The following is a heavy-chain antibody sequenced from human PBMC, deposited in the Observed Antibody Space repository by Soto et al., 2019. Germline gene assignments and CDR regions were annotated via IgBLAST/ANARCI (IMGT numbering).Heavy chain of an antibody. Sequence: SETLSLTCAVSGGSISSSNWWSWVRQPPGKGLEWIGEIYHSGSTNYNPSLKSRVTISVDKSKNQFSLKLSSVTAADTAVYYCVRHRSSSHYYGMDVWGQGTTVTVSS. CDR2: IYHSGST. J-gene: IGHJ6*02. CDR1: GGSISSSNW. V-gene: IGHV4-4*02. CDR3: VRHRSSSHYYGMDV. D-gene: IGHD6-6*01.